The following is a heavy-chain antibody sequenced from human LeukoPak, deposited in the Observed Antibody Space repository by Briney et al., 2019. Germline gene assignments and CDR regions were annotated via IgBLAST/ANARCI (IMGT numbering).Heavy chain of an antibody. J-gene: IGHJ4*02. Sequence: ASVKVSCKASGYTFTSYAMHWVRQAPGQRLEWMGWINAGNGNTKYSQKFQGRVTITRDTSASTAYMELSSLRSEDTAVYYCARADALPPAAGTDYWAREPWSPSPQ. CDR2: INAGNGNT. D-gene: IGHD6-13*01. V-gene: IGHV1-3*01. CDR3: ARADALPPAAGTDY. CDR1: GYTFTSYA.